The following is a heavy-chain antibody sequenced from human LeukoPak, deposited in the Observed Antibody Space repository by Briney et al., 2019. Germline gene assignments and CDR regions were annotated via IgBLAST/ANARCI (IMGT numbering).Heavy chain of an antibody. Sequence: SETLSLTCAVYGGSFSGYYWSWIRQPPGKGLEWIGEINHSGSANYNPSLKSRVTISVDTSKNQFSLKLSSVTAADTAVYYCARESYRILRFLEWPGGGNWFDPWGQGTLVTVSS. V-gene: IGHV4-34*01. D-gene: IGHD3-3*01. CDR1: GGSFSGYY. J-gene: IGHJ5*02. CDR2: INHSGSA. CDR3: ARESYRILRFLEWPGGGNWFDP.